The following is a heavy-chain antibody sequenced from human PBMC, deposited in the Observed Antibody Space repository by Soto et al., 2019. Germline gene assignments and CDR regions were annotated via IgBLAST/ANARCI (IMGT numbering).Heavy chain of an antibody. Sequence: QLQLQESGPGLVKPSETLSLTCSVSGGSINSRSYYWGWIRQPPGKGLEWIGSNNYSGNTFYNPSLKSRVTISVDTSKNQFSLKLNSVAAADTAVYYCARHADLDYWGQGILVTVSS. CDR1: GGSINSRSYY. V-gene: IGHV4-39*01. J-gene: IGHJ4*02. CDR2: NNYSGNT. CDR3: ARHADLDY.